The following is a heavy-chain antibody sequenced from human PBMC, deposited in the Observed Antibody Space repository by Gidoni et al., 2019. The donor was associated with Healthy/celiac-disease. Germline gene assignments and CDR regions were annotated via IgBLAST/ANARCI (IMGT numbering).Heavy chain of an antibody. CDR1: GYTFTSYD. Sequence: QVQLVQSGAEVKKPGASVKVSCKASGYTFTSYDINWVRQATGQGLEWMGWMNPNSGNTGYAQKFQGRVTMTRNTSISTAYMELSSLRSEDTAVYYCARGSKRTTYRKGYYFDYWGQGTLVTVSS. J-gene: IGHJ4*02. CDR3: ARGSKRTTYRKGYYFDY. D-gene: IGHD4-17*01. V-gene: IGHV1-8*01. CDR2: MNPNSGNT.